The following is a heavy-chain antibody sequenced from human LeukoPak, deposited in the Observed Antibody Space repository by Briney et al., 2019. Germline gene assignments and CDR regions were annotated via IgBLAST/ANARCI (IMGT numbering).Heavy chain of an antibody. V-gene: IGHV3-33*06. CDR3: AKDVTDLFWLLTGVNFDY. CDR1: GFTFSSYG. Sequence: PGRSLRLSCAASGFTFSSYGMHWVRQAPGKGLEWVAVIWYDGSNKYYADSVKGRFTISRDNSKNTLYLQMNSLRAEDTAVYYCAKDVTDLFWLLTGVNFDYWGQGTLVTVSS. CDR2: IWYDGSNK. J-gene: IGHJ4*02. D-gene: IGHD3-9*01.